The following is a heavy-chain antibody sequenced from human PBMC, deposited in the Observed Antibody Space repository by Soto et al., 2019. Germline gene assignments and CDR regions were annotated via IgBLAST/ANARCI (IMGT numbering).Heavy chain of an antibody. V-gene: IGHV3-23*01. Sequence: EVKLLESGGGLAQPGGSLRLSCVGSGFTFDSYAISWVRQAPGKGLPWISAISGNGAGTDYAHSVKGRFTISRDNSKNTVHLQMNSLRAEDKALYYCAKDTVGGDSFWSGYYSDGLDGWGQWTMVTVSS. CDR3: AKDTVGGDSFWSGYYSDGLDG. J-gene: IGHJ3*01. CDR2: ISGNGAGT. CDR1: GFTFDSYA. D-gene: IGHD3-3*01.